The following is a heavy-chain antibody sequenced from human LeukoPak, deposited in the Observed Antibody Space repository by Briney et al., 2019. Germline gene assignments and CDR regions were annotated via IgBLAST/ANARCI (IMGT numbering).Heavy chain of an antibody. V-gene: IGHV1-2*06. Sequence: ASVKVSCKASGYTFTGYYMHWVRQAPGQGLEWMGRINPNSGGTNYAQKFQGRVTMTRDTSISTAYMELSRLRSDDTAVYYRARVWIAVAGTRGYYFDYWGQGTLVTVSS. J-gene: IGHJ4*02. CDR3: ARVWIAVAGTRGYYFDY. CDR1: GYTFTGYY. CDR2: INPNSGGT. D-gene: IGHD6-19*01.